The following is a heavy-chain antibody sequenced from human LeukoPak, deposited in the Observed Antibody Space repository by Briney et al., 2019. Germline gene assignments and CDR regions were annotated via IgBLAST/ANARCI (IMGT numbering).Heavy chain of an antibody. V-gene: IGHV3-33*01. CDR3: AGEYLGIAAGTRVYYYYYGMDV. J-gene: IGHJ6*02. CDR2: IWYDGSNK. CDR1: GFTFSSYG. D-gene: IGHD6-13*01. Sequence: GRSLRLSCAASGFTFSSYGMHWVRQAPGKGLEWVAVIWYDGSNKYYADSVKGRFTISRDNSKNTLYLQMNSLRAEDTAVYYCAGEYLGIAAGTRVYYYYYGMDVWGQGTTVTVSS.